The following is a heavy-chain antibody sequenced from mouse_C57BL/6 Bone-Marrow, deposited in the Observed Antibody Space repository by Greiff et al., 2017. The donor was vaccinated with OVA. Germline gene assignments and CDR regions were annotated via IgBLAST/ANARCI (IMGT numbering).Heavy chain of an antibody. CDR2: IYPGDGDT. J-gene: IGHJ3*01. Sequence: VHLVESGAELVKPGASVKISCKASGYAFSSYWMNWVKQRPGKGLEWIGQIYPGDGDTNYNGKFKGKATLTADKSSSTAYMQLSSLTSEDSAVYFCARPDDYDGPCWGQGTLVTVSA. CDR1: GYAFSSYW. D-gene: IGHD2-4*01. V-gene: IGHV1-80*01. CDR3: ARPDDYDGPC.